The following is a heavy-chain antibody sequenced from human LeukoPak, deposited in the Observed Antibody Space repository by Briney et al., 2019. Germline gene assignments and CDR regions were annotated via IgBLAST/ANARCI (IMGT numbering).Heavy chain of an antibody. V-gene: IGHV4-61*02. CDR2: IYTSGST. D-gene: IGHD3-3*01. J-gene: IGHJ3*02. CDR3: ARPLYGYDFWSGYSGDAFDI. CDR1: GGSISSGSYY. Sequence: PSQTLSLTCTVSGGSISSGSYYWSWIRQPAGKGLEWIGRIYTSGSTNYNPSLKSRVTISVDTSKNQFSLKLSSVTAADTAVYYCARPLYGYDFWSGYSGDAFDIWGQGTMVTVSS.